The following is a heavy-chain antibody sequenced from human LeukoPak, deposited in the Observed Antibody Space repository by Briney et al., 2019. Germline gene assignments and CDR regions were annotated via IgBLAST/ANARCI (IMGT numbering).Heavy chain of an antibody. D-gene: IGHD3-22*01. CDR1: GGSISSGSYY. J-gene: IGHJ4*02. CDR2: MYTSGST. V-gene: IGHV4-61*02. CDR3: ARDINGYYYDSSGYYYFDY. Sequence: SETLSLTCTVSGGSISSGSYYWSWIRQPAGKGLEWIGRMYTSGSTNYNPSLKSRVTMSVDTSKNQFSLKLSSVTAADTAVYYCARDINGYYYDSSGYYYFDYWGQGTLVTVSS.